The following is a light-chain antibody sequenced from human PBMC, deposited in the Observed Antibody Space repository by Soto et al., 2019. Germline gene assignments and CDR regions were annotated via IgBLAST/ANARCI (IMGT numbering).Light chain of an antibody. J-gene: IGLJ2*01. CDR2: NVS. V-gene: IGLV2-14*03. CDR1: SSDNGGYNF. Sequence: QSVLTQPASVSGSPGQSLTITCTGTSSDNGGYNFVSWYQQQPGKAPKLILYNVSHRPSGVSNRFSGSESGNSASLTISGLQAADEADYYCSSYTGSSVLFGGGTQLTVL. CDR3: SSYTGSSVL.